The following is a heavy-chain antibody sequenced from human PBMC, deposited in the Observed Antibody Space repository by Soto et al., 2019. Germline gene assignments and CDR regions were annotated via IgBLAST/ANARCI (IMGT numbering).Heavy chain of an antibody. V-gene: IGHV1-18*01. CDR3: ARAPAAPDY. Sequence: QVQLVQSGAEVKRPGASVKVSCRASGYTFTSYGINWVRQAPGRGLEWMGWISAYNGDTNYAQSFQGRVTMTTDTSTSTVYMELRSRRTDDTAVYYCARAPAAPDYWGQGTLVTVSS. CDR2: ISAYNGDT. D-gene: IGHD2-2*01. CDR1: GYTFTSYG. J-gene: IGHJ4*02.